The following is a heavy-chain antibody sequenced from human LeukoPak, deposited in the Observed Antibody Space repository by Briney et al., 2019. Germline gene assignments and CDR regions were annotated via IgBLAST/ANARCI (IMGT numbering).Heavy chain of an antibody. CDR3: ARDAGRGSSGCYGVDY. CDR2: IWYDGSNK. D-gene: IGHD3-22*01. Sequence: PGGSLRLSCAASGFTFSSYGMHWVRQAPGKGLEWVAVIWYDGSNKYYADSVKGRFTISRDNSKNTLYLQMNSLRAEDTAVYYCARDAGRGSSGCYGVDYWGQGTLVTVSS. J-gene: IGHJ4*02. V-gene: IGHV3-33*01. CDR1: GFTFSSYG.